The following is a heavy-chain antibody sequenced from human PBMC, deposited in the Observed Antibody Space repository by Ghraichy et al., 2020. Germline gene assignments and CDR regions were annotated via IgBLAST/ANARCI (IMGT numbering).Heavy chain of an antibody. V-gene: IGHV3-30-3*01. D-gene: IGHD2-15*01. J-gene: IGHJ5*02. Sequence: WVAVILYDGSNKYYADSVKGRFTISRDHSKNTLYLQMHSLRAEDTAVYYCASDQGSGCSDGSCHRSTWFAPWA. CDR3: ASDQGSGCSDGSCHRSTWFAP. CDR2: ILYDGSNK.